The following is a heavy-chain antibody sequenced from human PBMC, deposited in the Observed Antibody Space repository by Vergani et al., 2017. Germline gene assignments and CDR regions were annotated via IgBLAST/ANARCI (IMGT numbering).Heavy chain of an antibody. V-gene: IGHV4-59*01. D-gene: IGHD1-26*01. J-gene: IGHJ4*02. CDR2: IYYSGST. CDR1: GGSISSYY. CDR3: ASSGRRLPYFDY. Sequence: QVQLQASGPGLVKPSETLSLTCTVSGGSISSYYWSWIRQPPGKGLEWIGYIYYSGSTNYHPSLKSRVTISVDTSKNQFSLKLSSVTAADTAVYYCASSGRRLPYFDYWGQGTLVTVSS.